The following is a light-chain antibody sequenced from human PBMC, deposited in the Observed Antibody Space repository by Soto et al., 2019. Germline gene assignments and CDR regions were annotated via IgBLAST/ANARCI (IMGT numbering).Light chain of an antibody. CDR2: AAS. Sequence: DIQMTHSPSSLSASVGDRVTITCRASQDIRSDLGWYQQKPGKVPKRLIYAASSLQSGVPSRFSDSGSGTEFTLTISSLQPEDFATYYCQQHGQWPITFGQGTRLEIK. J-gene: IGKJ5*01. CDR1: QDIRSD. CDR3: QQHGQWPIT. V-gene: IGKV1-17*01.